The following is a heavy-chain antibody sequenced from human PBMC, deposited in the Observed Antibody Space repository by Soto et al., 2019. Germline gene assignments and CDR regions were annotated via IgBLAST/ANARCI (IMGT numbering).Heavy chain of an antibody. J-gene: IGHJ3*02. CDR2: INAGNGNT. CDR1: GYTFTSYA. Sequence: ASVKVSCKASGYTFTSYAMHWVRQAPGQRLEWMGWINAGNGNTKYSQKSQGRVTITRDTSASTAYMELSSLRSEDTAVYYCARDLWNDVAFDIWGQGTMVTVSS. D-gene: IGHD1-1*01. V-gene: IGHV1-3*01. CDR3: ARDLWNDVAFDI.